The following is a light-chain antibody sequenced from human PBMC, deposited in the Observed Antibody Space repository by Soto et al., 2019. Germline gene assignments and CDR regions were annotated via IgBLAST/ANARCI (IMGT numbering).Light chain of an antibody. V-gene: IGKV1-9*01. CDR3: QQYYSTPIT. Sequence: DFPLTQSPSFLSASVGDRVTITCRASQGIGSYLGWYQQAPGKAPKLLIYGASTLQSGVPSRFSGSGSGTEFTLTISSLQPEDFATYYCQQYYSTPITFGQGTRLEIK. CDR2: GAS. CDR1: QGIGSY. J-gene: IGKJ5*01.